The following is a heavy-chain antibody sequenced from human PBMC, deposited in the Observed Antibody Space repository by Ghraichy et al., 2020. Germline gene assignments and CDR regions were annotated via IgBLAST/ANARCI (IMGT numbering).Heavy chain of an antibody. D-gene: IGHD3-3*01. CDR2: ISYDGSNK. V-gene: IGHV3-30*18. Sequence: GGSLRLSCAASGFTFSSYGMHWVRQAPGKGLEWVAFISYDGSNKYYADSVKGRFTISRDNSKNTLYLQMNSLRAEDTAVYYCAKEKGRAFVFWSRLSSFESRGQG. CDR1: GFTFSSYG. J-gene: IGHJ4*02. CDR3: AKEKGRAFVFWSRLSSFES.